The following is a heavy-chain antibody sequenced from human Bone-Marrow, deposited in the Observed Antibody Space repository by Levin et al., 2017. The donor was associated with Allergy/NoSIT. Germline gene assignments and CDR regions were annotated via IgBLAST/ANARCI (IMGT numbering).Heavy chain of an antibody. CDR2: IIGSGGTT. D-gene: IGHD3-22*01. CDR3: AKFSRDSSGVS. V-gene: IGHV3-23*01. Sequence: GESLKISCAASGFTFSSYAVTWVRQAPGKGLEWISTIIGSGGTTYYTDSVKGRFTISRDNSKNTVYLQMNSLRAEDTAIYYCAKFSRDSSGVSWGQGTLVTVSS. CDR1: GFTFSSYA. J-gene: IGHJ4*02.